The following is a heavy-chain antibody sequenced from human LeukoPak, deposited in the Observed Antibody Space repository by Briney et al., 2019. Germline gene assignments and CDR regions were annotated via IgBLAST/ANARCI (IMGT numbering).Heavy chain of an antibody. V-gene: IGHV3-53*01. CDR3: ARGSDCSTTSCHWAWFDP. Sequence: PGGSLRLSCAASGFTFSDYYMSWVRQAPGKGLEWVSVIYSGGSTYYADSVKGRFTISRDNSKNTLYLQMNSLRAEDTAMYYCARGSDCSTTSCHWAWFDPWGQGTLVTVSS. J-gene: IGHJ5*02. CDR1: GFTFSDYY. CDR2: IYSGGST. D-gene: IGHD2-2*01.